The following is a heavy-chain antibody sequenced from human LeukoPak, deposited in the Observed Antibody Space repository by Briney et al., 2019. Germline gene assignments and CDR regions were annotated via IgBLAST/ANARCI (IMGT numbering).Heavy chain of an antibody. Sequence: GRSLRLSCAASGFTFSSYAMHWVRQAPGKGLEWVAVISYDGSNKYYADSVMGRFTISRDNSKNTLYLQVNSLRAEDTAVYFCAKVPTLYSTGWCVDYWGQGTLVTVSS. CDR2: ISYDGSNK. J-gene: IGHJ4*02. V-gene: IGHV3-30-3*01. D-gene: IGHD6-19*01. CDR3: AKVPTLYSTGWCVDY. CDR1: GFTFSSYA.